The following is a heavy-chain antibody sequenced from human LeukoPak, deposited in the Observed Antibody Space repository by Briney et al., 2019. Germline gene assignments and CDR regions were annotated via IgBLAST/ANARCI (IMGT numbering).Heavy chain of an antibody. CDR2: INQDVSEI. Sequence: GGSLRLSCAASGFTLGNYWMSWVRQAPGKGLEWVANINQDVSEINYLGSVRGRFTISRDNAKQSLNLQMNSLRAEDTGLYYCARDVVNRIRNDYYMDVWGKGTTVTVSS. CDR1: GFTLGNYW. V-gene: IGHV3-7*01. CDR3: ARDVVNRIRNDYYMDV. J-gene: IGHJ6*03. D-gene: IGHD1-1*01.